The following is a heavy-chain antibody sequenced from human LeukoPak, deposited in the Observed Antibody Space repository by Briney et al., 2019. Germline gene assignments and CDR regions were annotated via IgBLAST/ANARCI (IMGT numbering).Heavy chain of an antibody. J-gene: IGHJ4*02. Sequence: ASVKVSCKASGYTFTGYYMHWVRQAPGQGLEWMGWINPNSGGTNYAQKFQGRVTMTRDTSISTAYMELSRLRSDDTAVYYCAREKYGSGSYYIDYWGQGTLVTVSS. V-gene: IGHV1-2*02. CDR3: AREKYGSGSYYIDY. CDR2: INPNSGGT. D-gene: IGHD3-10*01. CDR1: GYTFTGYY.